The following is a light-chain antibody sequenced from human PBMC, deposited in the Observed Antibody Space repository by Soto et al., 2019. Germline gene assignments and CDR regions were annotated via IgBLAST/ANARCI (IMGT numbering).Light chain of an antibody. CDR2: DAA. J-gene: IGKJ1*01. CDR3: HQYTNSLTWT. CDR1: RPVVRQ. V-gene: IGKV3D-15*01. Sequence: VSGEGGDLGGCRASRPVVRQYIAWYHQKPGQAPRLLIHDAASRATGIPDRFSGSGSRTAFNLTTRSLQPADFAVHSCHQYTNSLTWTFGQGTKVDIK.